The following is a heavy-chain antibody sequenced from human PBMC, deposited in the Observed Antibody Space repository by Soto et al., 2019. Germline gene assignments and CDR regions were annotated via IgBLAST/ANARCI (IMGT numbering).Heavy chain of an antibody. D-gene: IGHD3-22*01. CDR2: IIPIFGTA. V-gene: IGHV1-69*13. CDR1: GGTFSSYA. J-gene: IGHJ4*02. CDR3: ASGNSSGYYFEYYFDY. Sequence: SLKVSCKASGGTFSSYAISWVRQAPGQGLEWMGGIIPIFGTANYAQKFQGRVTITADESTSTAYMELSSLRSEDTAVYYCASGNSSGYYFEYYFDYWGQGTLVTVSS.